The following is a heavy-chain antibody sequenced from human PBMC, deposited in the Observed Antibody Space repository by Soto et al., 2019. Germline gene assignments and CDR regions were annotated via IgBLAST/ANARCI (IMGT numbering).Heavy chain of an antibody. V-gene: IGHV3-23*01. CDR2: ISDTGGNT. CDR3: AKAPWTITMVRGVIAEFDY. D-gene: IGHD3-10*01. CDR1: GFTFSSYA. J-gene: IGHJ4*02. Sequence: HPGGSLRLSCAASGFTFSSYAMSWVRQAPGKGLEWVSTISDTGGNTYYGDSVKGRFTISRDNSKNTLYLQMNSLRAEDTAVYYCAKAPWTITMVRGVIAEFDYCGQGTLVTVSS.